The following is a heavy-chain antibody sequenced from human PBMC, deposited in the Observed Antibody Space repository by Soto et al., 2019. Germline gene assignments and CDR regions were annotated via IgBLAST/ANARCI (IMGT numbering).Heavy chain of an antibody. J-gene: IGHJ4*02. CDR1: GFTFSNAW. D-gene: IGHD3-16*01. CDR3: TTLPHPTIGGGFFDY. V-gene: IGHV3-15*01. Sequence: EVQLVESGGGLVKPGGSLRLSCAASGFTFSNAWMSWVRQAPGKGLEWVGRIKSKTDGGTTDYAAPVKGRFTISRDDSKNTLYLQMNSLKTEDTAVYYCTTLPHPTIGGGFFDYWGQGTLVTVSS. CDR2: IKSKTDGGTT.